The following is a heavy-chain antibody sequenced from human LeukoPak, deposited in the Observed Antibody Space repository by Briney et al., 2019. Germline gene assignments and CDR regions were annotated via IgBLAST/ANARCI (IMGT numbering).Heavy chain of an antibody. CDR3: ARGSQSLGYCSGGSCRAKIFDY. CDR1: GGSFSGYY. J-gene: IGHJ4*02. CDR2: INHSGST. Sequence: PSETLSLTCAVYGGSFSGYYWSWIRQPPGKGLEWIGEINHSGSTNYNPSLKSRVTISVDTSTNQFSLKLSSVTAADTAVYYCARGSQSLGYCSGGSCRAKIFDYWGQGTLVTVSS. D-gene: IGHD2-15*01. V-gene: IGHV4-34*01.